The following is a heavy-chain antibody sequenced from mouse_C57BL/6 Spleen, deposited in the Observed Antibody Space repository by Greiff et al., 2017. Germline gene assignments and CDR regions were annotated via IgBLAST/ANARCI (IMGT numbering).Heavy chain of an antibody. CDR3: AKSRVTPYYFDP. V-gene: IGHV1-53*01. D-gene: IGHD2-12*01. J-gene: IGHJ2*01. Sequence: QVQLQQPGTELVKPGASVQLSCKASGYTFTSYWMHWVKQRPGQGLEWIGNINPSYGGTNYNEKFKSKATLTVDKSSSTAYMQLSSLTSEDSAVYYFAKSRVTPYYFDPWGQGHTLTVS. CDR2: INPSYGGT. CDR1: GYTFTSYW.